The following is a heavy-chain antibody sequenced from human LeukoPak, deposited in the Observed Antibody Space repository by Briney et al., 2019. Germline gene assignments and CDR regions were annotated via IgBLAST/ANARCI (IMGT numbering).Heavy chain of an antibody. Sequence: GGSLRLSCAASGFAFSDFWMSWVRQAPGKGLEWVANIRHDGNAKNYVPSVKGRFTISRDNAKNSLYLQMNSLRAEDTAVYYCASGGWLQHPFDYWGQGTLVTVSS. V-gene: IGHV3-7*01. J-gene: IGHJ4*02. CDR2: IRHDGNAK. CDR3: ASGGWLQHPFDY. CDR1: GFAFSDFW. D-gene: IGHD5-24*01.